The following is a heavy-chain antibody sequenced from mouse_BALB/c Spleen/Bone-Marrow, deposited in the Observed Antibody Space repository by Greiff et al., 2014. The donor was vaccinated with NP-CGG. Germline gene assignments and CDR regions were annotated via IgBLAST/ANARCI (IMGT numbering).Heavy chain of an antibody. V-gene: IGHV1-63*01. Sequence: VQLQQSGAELVRPGTSVKISCKASGYTFTNYWLSWVKQRPGHGLEWIGDIYPGGGYTNFNERFKGKATLTADKSSSTAYMQLSSLTSEDSAVYFCAREEYGNYDRFIDYWGQGTTLTVSS. CDR1: GYTFTNYW. J-gene: IGHJ2*01. D-gene: IGHD2-10*02. CDR2: IYPGGGYT. CDR3: AREEYGNYDRFIDY.